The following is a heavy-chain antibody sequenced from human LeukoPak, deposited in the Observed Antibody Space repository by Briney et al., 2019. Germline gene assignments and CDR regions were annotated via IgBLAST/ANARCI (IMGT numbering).Heavy chain of an antibody. D-gene: IGHD2-15*01. J-gene: IGHJ5*02. Sequence: GGSLRLSCAASGFTFSSYEMNWVRQAPGKGLEWVSYINSNGRTIYYADSVRGRFTISRDNSKNTLYLQMNSLRAEDTAVYYYAKDDGGYCSGGSCYGGWFDPWGQGTLVTVSS. CDR1: GFTFSSYE. CDR2: INSNGRTI. CDR3: AKDDGGYCSGGSCYGGWFDP. V-gene: IGHV3-48*03.